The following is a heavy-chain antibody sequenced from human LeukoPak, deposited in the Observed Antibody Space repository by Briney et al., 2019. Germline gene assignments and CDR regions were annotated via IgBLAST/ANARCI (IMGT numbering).Heavy chain of an antibody. CDR1: GFNFRDYG. Sequence: GGSLRLSCAASGFNFRDYGMHWVRQAPGKGLVWVSRIGSGGSGTMYADSVKGRFTVYRDNAKTTLYLEMNSLRVEDTAVYYCARLGRVTGWYSVYWGQGAMVTVAS. CDR3: ARLGRVTGWYSVY. J-gene: IGHJ4*02. D-gene: IGHD1-26*01. CDR2: IGSGGSGT. V-gene: IGHV3-74*03.